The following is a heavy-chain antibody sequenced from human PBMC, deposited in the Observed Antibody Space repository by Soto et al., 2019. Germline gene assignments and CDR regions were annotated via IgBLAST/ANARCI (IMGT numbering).Heavy chain of an antibody. J-gene: IGHJ6*02. CDR3: AHSLLDTAIVRNFYGMDV. CDR1: GFSLSTSGVG. CDR2: IYWDDDK. D-gene: IGHD5-18*01. V-gene: IGHV2-5*02. Sequence: SGPTLVKPTQTLTLTCTFSGFSLSTSGVGVGWIRQPPGKALEWLALIYWDDDKRYSPSLKSRLTITKDTSKNQVVLTMTNMDPVDTATYYCAHSLLDTAIVRNFYGMDVWGQGTTVTVSS.